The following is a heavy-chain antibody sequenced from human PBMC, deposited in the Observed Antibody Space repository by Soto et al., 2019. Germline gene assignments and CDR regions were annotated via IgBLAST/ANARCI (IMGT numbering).Heavy chain of an antibody. V-gene: IGHV3-15*01. CDR1: GFTFSNAW. J-gene: IGHJ4*02. CDR2: IKSKTDGGTT. D-gene: IGHD3-16*01. Sequence: EVQLVESGGGLVKPGGSLRLSCAASGFTFSNAWMSWVRQAPGKGLEWVGRIKSKTDGGTTDYAAPVKGRFTISRDDSKNALYLQMNSLKTEDTAVYYCTTAWGSYPADYWGQGTLVTVSS. CDR3: TTAWGSYPADY.